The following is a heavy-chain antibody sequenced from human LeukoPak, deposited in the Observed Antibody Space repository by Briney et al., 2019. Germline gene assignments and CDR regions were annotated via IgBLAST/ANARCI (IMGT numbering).Heavy chain of an antibody. CDR3: ARDDCSSTSCYGHDAFDI. CDR1: GGTFSSYA. J-gene: IGHJ3*02. V-gene: IGHV1-69*04. D-gene: IGHD2-2*01. CDR2: IIPILGIA. Sequence: SVKVSCTASGGTFSSYAISWVRQAPGQGLEWMGRIIPILGIANYAQKFQGRVTITTDESTSTAYMELSSLRSEDTAVYYCARDDCSSTSCYGHDAFDIWGQGTMVTVSS.